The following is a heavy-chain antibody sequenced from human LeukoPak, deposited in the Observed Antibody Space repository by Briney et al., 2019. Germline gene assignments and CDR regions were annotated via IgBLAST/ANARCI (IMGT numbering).Heavy chain of an antibody. Sequence: GRSLRLSCAASGFTFSSYAMHWVRQAPGKGLEWVAVISYDGSNKYYADSVKGRFTISRDNSKNTLYLQMNSLRAEDTAVYYCARAAGRWLNFFDYWGQGTLVTVSS. CDR2: ISYDGSNK. J-gene: IGHJ4*02. V-gene: IGHV3-30-3*01. D-gene: IGHD4-23*01. CDR1: GFTFSSYA. CDR3: ARAAGRWLNFFDY.